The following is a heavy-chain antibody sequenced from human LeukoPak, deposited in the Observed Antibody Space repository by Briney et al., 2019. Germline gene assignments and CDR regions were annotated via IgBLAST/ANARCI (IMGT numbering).Heavy chain of an antibody. CDR1: GFTFSSFT. V-gene: IGHV3-48*04. CDR2: ISGTTDTI. Sequence: RGSLRLSCAATGFTFSSFTMNWVRQAPGKGLEWVSSISGTTDTIYYADSVKGRFTISRNNANSSVSLQMNSLRPEDTAVYFCARRRVLSVARALDYWGQGTLVTVSS. D-gene: IGHD4/OR15-4a*01. J-gene: IGHJ4*02. CDR3: ARRRVLSVARALDY.